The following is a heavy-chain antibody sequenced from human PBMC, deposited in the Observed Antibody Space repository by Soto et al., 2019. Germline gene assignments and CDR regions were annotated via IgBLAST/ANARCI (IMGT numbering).Heavy chain of an antibody. Sequence: DVQLVESGGGMIRPGGSLRLSCAASGFTFGEYGMSWVRQAPGKGLEWVSGINWAGHSTGYADSVKGRFTISRDNANNSLFLQLNNLRAEDMAFYYCARVPYGDYPFDYRGQGILVTVSS. CDR1: GFTFGEYG. CDR2: INWAGHST. J-gene: IGHJ4*02. CDR3: ARVPYGDYPFDY. D-gene: IGHD4-17*01. V-gene: IGHV3-20*04.